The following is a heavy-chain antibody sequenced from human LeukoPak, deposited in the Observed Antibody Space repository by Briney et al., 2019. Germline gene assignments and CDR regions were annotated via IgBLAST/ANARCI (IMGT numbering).Heavy chain of an antibody. CDR2: IYYSGST. CDR1: GGSISSSSYY. J-gene: IGHJ4*02. Sequence: PSETLSLTCTVPGGSISSSSYYWGWIRQPPGKGLEWIGSIYYSGSTYYNPSLKSRVTISVDTSKNQFSLKLSSVTAADTAVYYCARRSSGWSPYFDYWGQGILVTVSS. D-gene: IGHD6-19*01. V-gene: IGHV4-39*01. CDR3: ARRSSGWSPYFDY.